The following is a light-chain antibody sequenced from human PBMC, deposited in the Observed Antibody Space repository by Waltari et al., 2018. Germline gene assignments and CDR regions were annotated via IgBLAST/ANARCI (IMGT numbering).Light chain of an antibody. CDR2: GST. CDR3: QSYDTSLTVV. J-gene: IGLJ3*02. CDR1: AATIRAGYD. Sequence: QSVLTQQPSVSGATGQRGTVSCTGSAATIRAGYDVHWYHQVPRTAPKLLIYGSTSRPLGVPDRFFGSTSGTSASLTITGLQAEDEGDYYCQSYDTSLTVVFGGGTKLTVL. V-gene: IGLV1-40*01.